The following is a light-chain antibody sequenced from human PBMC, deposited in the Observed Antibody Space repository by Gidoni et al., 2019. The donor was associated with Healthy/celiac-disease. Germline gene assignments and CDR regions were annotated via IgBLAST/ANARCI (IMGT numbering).Light chain of an antibody. V-gene: IGKV1-39*01. CDR2: AAS. J-gene: IGKJ2*01. CDR3: QQSYSTPYT. CDR1: QSISSY. Sequence: DLQLTQSPSSLSASVEDRVTITCRASQSISSYLNWYQQKQGKAPKLLIYAASSLQSGVPSRFSGSGSGTDFTLTISSLQPEDFATYYCQQSYSTPYTFGQGTKLEIK.